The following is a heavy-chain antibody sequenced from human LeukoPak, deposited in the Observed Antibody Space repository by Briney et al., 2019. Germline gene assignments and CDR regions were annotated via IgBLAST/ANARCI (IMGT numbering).Heavy chain of an antibody. CDR1: GFTFSSYE. CDR3: ARDRSYGSFNY. V-gene: IGHV3-48*03. Sequence: PGGSLRPSCAASGFTFSSYEMNWVRQAPGKGLEWVSYISSSGSTIYYADSVKGRFTISRDNAKNSLYLQMSSLRAKDTAVYYCARDRSYGSFNYWGQGTLVTVSS. CDR2: ISSSGSTI. D-gene: IGHD5-18*01. J-gene: IGHJ4*02.